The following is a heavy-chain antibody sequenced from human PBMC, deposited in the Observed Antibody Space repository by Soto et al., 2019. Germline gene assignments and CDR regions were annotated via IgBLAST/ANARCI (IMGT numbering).Heavy chain of an antibody. J-gene: IGHJ3*02. Sequence: EVQVLESGEDLVQPGGSLRLSCAASGFTFSVYAMCWVRQAPGKGLEWVSTISGSGDETYYADSVKGRFTISRDNSKNTLYLQMNSLRGEDSAIYFCAKDRGTGDYGVNAFDTWGQGTKVTVSS. CDR2: ISGSGDET. CDR3: AKDRGTGDYGVNAFDT. CDR1: GFTFSVYA. V-gene: IGHV3-23*01. D-gene: IGHD7-27*01.